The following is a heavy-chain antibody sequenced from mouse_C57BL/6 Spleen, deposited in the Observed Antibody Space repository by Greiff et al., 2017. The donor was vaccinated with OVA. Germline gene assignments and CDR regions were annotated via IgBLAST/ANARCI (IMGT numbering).Heavy chain of an antibody. D-gene: IGHD1-1*01. J-gene: IGHJ2*01. CDR1: GYTFTSYW. Sequence: VQLQQPGAELVKPGASVKMSCKASGYTFTSYWITWVKQRPGQGLEWIGDSYPGSGSTNYNETFKSKATLTVDTSSSTAYMQLSSLTFQGSAVYYCARGILRYYFDYWGQGTTLTVSS. CDR3: ARGILRYYFDY. V-gene: IGHV1-55*01. CDR2: SYPGSGST.